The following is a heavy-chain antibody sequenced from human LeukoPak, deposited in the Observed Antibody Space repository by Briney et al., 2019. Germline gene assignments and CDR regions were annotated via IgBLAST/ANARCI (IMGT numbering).Heavy chain of an antibody. Sequence: QAGGSLRLSCAASGFTFSSFGMHWVRQAPGRGLEWVAVVPRDERYTYYGDSVKGRFTISRDNSKNTVFLQMNRLTDEDTAVYYCVKGPSSGYYFKFWGQGTLVTVSS. CDR2: VPRDERYT. CDR3: VKGPSSGYYFKF. D-gene: IGHD3-9*01. J-gene: IGHJ4*02. V-gene: IGHV3-30*18. CDR1: GFTFSSFG.